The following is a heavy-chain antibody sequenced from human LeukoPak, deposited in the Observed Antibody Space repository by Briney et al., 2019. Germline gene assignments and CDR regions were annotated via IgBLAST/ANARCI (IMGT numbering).Heavy chain of an antibody. CDR2: ISGSGGST. CDR3: AKRSGSGYFLDY. CDR1: GFTFSSYS. D-gene: IGHD3-22*01. Sequence: GGSLRLSCAASGFTFSSYSMNWVRQAPGKGLEWVSAISGSGGSTYYADSVKGRFTISRDNSKNTLYLQMNSLRAEDTAVYYCAKRSGSGYFLDYWGQGTLVTVSS. V-gene: IGHV3-23*01. J-gene: IGHJ4*02.